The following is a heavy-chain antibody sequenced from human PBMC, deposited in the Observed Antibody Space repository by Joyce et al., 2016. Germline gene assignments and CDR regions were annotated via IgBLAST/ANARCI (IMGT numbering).Heavy chain of an antibody. V-gene: IGHV1-18*01. Sequence: QVKLVQSGAEVKKPGATVMVSCTASGYKFNMYGITWVRQAPGKWIEWMGWISAFNGDTKYAQKFQARVTLTTDTSTSTAFMELERLRSDDTAVYYCTKALYSGYESDDYWGQGTLVTVSS. D-gene: IGHD5-12*01. J-gene: IGHJ4*02. CDR1: GYKFNMYG. CDR2: ISAFNGDT. CDR3: TKALYSGYESDDY.